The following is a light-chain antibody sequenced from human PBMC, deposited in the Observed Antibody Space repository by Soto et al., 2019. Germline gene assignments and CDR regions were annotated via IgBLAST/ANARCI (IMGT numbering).Light chain of an antibody. V-gene: IGKV3-20*01. J-gene: IGKJ1*01. CDR3: QQYGSSGT. Sequence: ELVLTQSPGTLSLSPGERATLSCRASQSVSNNYLAWYQQKPGQAPRLLIYGASNKATGTPDRFSGSGSGTYFTLTISRLEPEDFAVYYCQQYGSSGTFGQGTKVEIK. CDR2: GAS. CDR1: QSVSNNY.